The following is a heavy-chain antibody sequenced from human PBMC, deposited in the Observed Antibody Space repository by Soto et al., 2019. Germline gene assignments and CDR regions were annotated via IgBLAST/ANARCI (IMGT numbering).Heavy chain of an antibody. CDR2: ISGSGDSA. V-gene: IGHV3-23*01. J-gene: IGHJ4*02. D-gene: IGHD6-25*01. CDR3: AKERSDHRIAAAAIDY. Sequence: GGSLRLSCASSGFTFSIYAMSLVRQAPGKGLEWVSSISGSGDSAYYADSVKGRFTISRDNSKNTLYLQINSLRAEDTAVYYCAKERSDHRIAAAAIDYWGQGAQVTVSS. CDR1: GFTFSIYA.